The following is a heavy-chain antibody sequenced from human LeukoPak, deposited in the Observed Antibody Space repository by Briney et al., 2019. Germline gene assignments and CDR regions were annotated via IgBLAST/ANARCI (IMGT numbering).Heavy chain of an antibody. Sequence: SVKVSCKASGGTFSSYAISWVRQAPGQGLEWMGRIIPILGIANYAQKFQGRVTITADKSTSTAYMELSSLRSEDTAVYYCARVPLHDAFDVWGQGTMVTASS. J-gene: IGHJ3*01. CDR3: ARVPLHDAFDV. CDR2: IIPILGIA. V-gene: IGHV1-69*04. CDR1: GGTFSSYA.